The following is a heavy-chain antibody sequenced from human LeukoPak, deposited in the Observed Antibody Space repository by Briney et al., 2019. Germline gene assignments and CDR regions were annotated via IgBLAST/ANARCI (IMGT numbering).Heavy chain of an antibody. CDR2: IRSKAYGGTT. D-gene: IGHD4-23*01. CDR1: GFTFGDYA. J-gene: IGHJ5*02. V-gene: IGHV3-49*04. Sequence: GGSLRLSCTASGFTFGDYAMSWVRQAPGKGLEWVGFIRSKAYGGTTEYAASVKGRFTISRDDSKSIAYLQMNSLKTEDTAVYYCTRDGVPVVTPTNWFDPWGQGTLVTVSS. CDR3: TRDGVPVVTPTNWFDP.